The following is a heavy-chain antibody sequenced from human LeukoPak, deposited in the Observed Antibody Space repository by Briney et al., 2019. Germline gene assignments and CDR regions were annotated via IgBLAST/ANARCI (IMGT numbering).Heavy chain of an antibody. CDR2: INHSGST. J-gene: IGHJ3*02. CDR3: ARVRGYSYGSDAFDI. Sequence: SETLSLTCTVSGASISGYYWSWIRQPPGKGLEWIGEINHSGSTNYNPSLKSRVTISVDTSKNQFSLKLSSVTAADTAVFYCARVRGYSYGSDAFDIWGQGTMVTVSS. V-gene: IGHV4-34*01. CDR1: GASISGYY. D-gene: IGHD5-18*01.